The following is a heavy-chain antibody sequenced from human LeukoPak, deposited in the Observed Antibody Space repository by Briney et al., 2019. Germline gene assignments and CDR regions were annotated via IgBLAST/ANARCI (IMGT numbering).Heavy chain of an antibody. CDR2: IFHSGST. CDR1: GGSIGASINSPNW. CDR3: ARAPRAYCSTTGSCFQDY. Sequence: SGTLSLTCAVSGGSIGASINSPNWWSWVRQPPGKGLEWIGEIFHSGSTNYNPSLKSRVTMLVDKSKDQFSLNLTSVTAADTAVYFCARAPRAYCSTTGSCFQDYWGQGTLVTVSS. V-gene: IGHV4-4*02. D-gene: IGHD2-2*01. J-gene: IGHJ4*02.